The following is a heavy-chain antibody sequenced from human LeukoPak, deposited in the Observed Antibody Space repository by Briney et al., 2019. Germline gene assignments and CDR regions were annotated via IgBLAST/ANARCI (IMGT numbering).Heavy chain of an antibody. J-gene: IGHJ4*02. V-gene: IGHV1-69*02. Sequence: SVKVSCKASGGTFSSYTISWVRQAPGQGLEWMGRIIPILGIANYAQKFQGRVTITADKSTSTAYMELSSLRSEDTAVYYCASSSEGSSGYYYVLDYWGQGTLVTVSP. CDR3: ASSSEGSSGYYYVLDY. CDR1: GGTFSSYT. D-gene: IGHD3-22*01. CDR2: IIPILGIA.